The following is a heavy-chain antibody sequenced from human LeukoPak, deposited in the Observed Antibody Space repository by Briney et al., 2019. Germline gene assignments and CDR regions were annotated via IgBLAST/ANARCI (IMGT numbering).Heavy chain of an antibody. D-gene: IGHD5-24*01. CDR1: GYTFTSYD. CDR3: ARVGLEMATNF. J-gene: IGHJ4*02. CDR2: MNPNSGNT. Sequence: GASVTVSCKASGYTFTSYDINWVRQAPGQGLEWMGWMNPNSGNTVYAQKFQGRVTINWKTSINTAYMELSSLRSEDTAVYYCARVGLEMATNFWGQGTLVTVSS. V-gene: IGHV1-8*03.